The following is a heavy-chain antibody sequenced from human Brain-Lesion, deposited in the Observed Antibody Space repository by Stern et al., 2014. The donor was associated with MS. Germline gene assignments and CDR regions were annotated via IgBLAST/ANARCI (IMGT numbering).Heavy chain of an antibody. CDR1: GYTFTGYY. J-gene: IGHJ4*02. CDR2: INPKSGGT. Sequence: VQLEESGAEVKKPGASVKVSCKASGYTFTGYYMQWVRQALGQGLEWMGWINPKSGGTNYAQKFQGWVTMTRDTSINTAYMELSRLRSDDTAVYYCATYYYDSTGYNDFWGQGTLVTVSS. V-gene: IGHV1-2*04. D-gene: IGHD3-22*01. CDR3: ATYYYDSTGYNDF.